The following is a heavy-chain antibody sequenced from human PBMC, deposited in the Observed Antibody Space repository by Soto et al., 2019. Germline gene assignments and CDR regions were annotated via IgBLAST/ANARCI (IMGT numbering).Heavy chain of an antibody. CDR2: ISSSGSTI. CDR3: ARDRRLWFGELGDY. Sequence: GSLRLSCAASGFTFSSYEMNWVRQAPGKGLEWVSYISSSGSTIYYADSVKGRFTISRDNAKNSLYLQMNSLRAEDTAVYYCARDRRLWFGELGDYWGQGTLVTVSS. CDR1: GFTFSSYE. V-gene: IGHV3-48*03. D-gene: IGHD3-10*01. J-gene: IGHJ4*02.